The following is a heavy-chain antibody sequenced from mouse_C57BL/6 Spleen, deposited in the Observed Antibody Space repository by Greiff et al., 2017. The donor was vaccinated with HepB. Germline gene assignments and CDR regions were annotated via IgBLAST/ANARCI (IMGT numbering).Heavy chain of an antibody. D-gene: IGHD4-1*01. CDR1: GYTFTDYY. Sequence: QVQLQQSGAELVRPGASVKLSCKASGYTFTDYYINWVKQRPGQGLEWIARIYPGSGNTYYNEKFKGKATLTAEKSSSTAYMQRSSLTSEDSAVYFCAREGNWVYAMDYWGQGTSVTVSS. CDR2: IYPGSGNT. CDR3: AREGNWVYAMDY. J-gene: IGHJ4*01. V-gene: IGHV1-76*01.